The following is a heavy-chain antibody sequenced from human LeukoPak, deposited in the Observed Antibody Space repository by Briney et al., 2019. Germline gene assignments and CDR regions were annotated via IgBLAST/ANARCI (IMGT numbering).Heavy chain of an antibody. V-gene: IGHV3-20*04. Sequence: GGSLRLSCAASGFTFSSYAMSWVRQAPGKGLEWVSGISWNSGSIGYADSVKGRFTISRDNAKNSLYLQMNSLRVEDTAVYYCARVLGSGSYFYWGQGTLVTVSS. D-gene: IGHD1-26*01. J-gene: IGHJ4*02. CDR1: GFTFSSYA. CDR2: ISWNSGSI. CDR3: ARVLGSGSYFY.